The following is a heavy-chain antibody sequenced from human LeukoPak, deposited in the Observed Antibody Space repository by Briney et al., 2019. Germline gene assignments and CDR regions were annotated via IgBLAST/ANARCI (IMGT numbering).Heavy chain of an antibody. CDR1: GFTFSSYA. V-gene: IGHV3-23*01. J-gene: IGHJ6*03. D-gene: IGHD3-3*01. Sequence: PGGSLTLSCAASGFTFSSYAMSWVRQAPARGLEWVSSLRGDGETFYADSVKGRFTISRDNAKNSLYLQMNSLRAEDTAVYYCARGRGEDFWSGYPARYYYYMDVWGKGTTVTVSS. CDR2: LRGDGET. CDR3: ARGRGEDFWSGYPARYYYYMDV.